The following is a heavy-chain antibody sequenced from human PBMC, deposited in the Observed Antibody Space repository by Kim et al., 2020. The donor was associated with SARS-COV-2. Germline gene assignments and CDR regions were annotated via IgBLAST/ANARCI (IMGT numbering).Heavy chain of an antibody. Sequence: GGSLRLSCAASGFTFSSYAMHWVRQAPGKGLEWVAVISYDGSNKYYVDSVKGRFTISRDNSKNTLYLQMNSLRAEDTAVYYCARERSSSWYYFDYWGQGTLFTVSS. CDR1: GFTFSSYA. CDR3: ARERSSSWYYFDY. J-gene: IGHJ4*02. V-gene: IGHV3-30*04. CDR2: ISYDGSNK. D-gene: IGHD6-13*01.